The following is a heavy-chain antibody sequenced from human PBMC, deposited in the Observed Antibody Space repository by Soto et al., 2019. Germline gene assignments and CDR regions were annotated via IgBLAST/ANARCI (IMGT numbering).Heavy chain of an antibody. CDR2: INPNSGGT. CDR3: ARGSVIVGAPNDAFDI. V-gene: IGHV1-2*02. CDR1: GYTFTGYY. J-gene: IGHJ3*02. Sequence: ASVKVSCKASGYTFTGYYMHWVRQAPGQGLEWMGWINPNSGGTNYAQKFQGRVTMTRDTSISTAYMELSRLRSDDTAVYYCARGSVIVGAPNDAFDIWGPGTMVTV. D-gene: IGHD1-26*01.